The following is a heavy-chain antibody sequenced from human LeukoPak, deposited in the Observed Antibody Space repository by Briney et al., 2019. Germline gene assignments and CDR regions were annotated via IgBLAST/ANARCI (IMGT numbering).Heavy chain of an antibody. CDR3: ARDRSYDSSDYFDYPGETRSPYWYFDL. D-gene: IGHD3-22*01. V-gene: IGHV4-61*01. CDR1: GGSISSSRNY. Sequence: SETLSLTCTVSGGSISSSRNYWGWIRQPPGKGLEWIGYIYYSGSTNYNPSLKSRVTISVDTSKNQFSLKLSSVTAADTAVYYCARDRSYDSSDYFDYPGETRSPYWYFDLWGRGTLVTVSS. J-gene: IGHJ2*01. CDR2: IYYSGST.